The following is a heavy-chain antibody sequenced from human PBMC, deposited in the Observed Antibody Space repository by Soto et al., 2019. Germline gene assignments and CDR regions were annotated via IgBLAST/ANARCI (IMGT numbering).Heavy chain of an antibody. J-gene: IGHJ4*02. CDR2: SFYSGST. D-gene: IGHD1-1*01. CDR3: ARHYPIGNNWNYFDY. Sequence: PSETLSLTCTVSNGSISTYYWGWIRQPPGKGLEWIGYSFYSGSTNYNPSLESRVTISVDTSKNQFSLKVNSVTAADTAVYYCARHYPIGNNWNYFDYRGQGTLVTVSS. CDR1: NGSISTYY. V-gene: IGHV4-59*08.